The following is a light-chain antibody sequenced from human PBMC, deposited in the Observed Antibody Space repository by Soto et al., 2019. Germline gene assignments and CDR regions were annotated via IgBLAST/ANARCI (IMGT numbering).Light chain of an antibody. V-gene: IGKV3-20*01. CDR2: GAS. J-gene: IGKJ1*01. Sequence: EIVLTQSPGTLYLSPGERATLACRASQSVSSSYLAWYQQKPGQAPRLLIYGASSRATGIPDRFSGSGSGTDFTLTISRLEPEDFAVYYCQQYGTFGPGTKVEIK. CDR3: QQYGT. CDR1: QSVSSSY.